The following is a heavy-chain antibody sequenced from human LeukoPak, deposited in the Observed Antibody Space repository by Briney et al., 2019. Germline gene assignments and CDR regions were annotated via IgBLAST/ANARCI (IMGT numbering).Heavy chain of an antibody. D-gene: IGHD3-10*01. CDR2: IYYSGST. J-gene: IGHJ6*03. CDR1: GFTFSSYE. CDR3: ARVLLWFGDNLFGYYYYYMDV. V-gene: IGHV4-59*05. Sequence: GSLRLSCAASGFTFSSYEMNWVRQAPGKGLEWIGSIYYSGSTYYNPSLKSRVTISVDTSKNQFSLKLSSVTAADTAVYYCARVLLWFGDNLFGYYYYYMDVWGKGTTVTISS.